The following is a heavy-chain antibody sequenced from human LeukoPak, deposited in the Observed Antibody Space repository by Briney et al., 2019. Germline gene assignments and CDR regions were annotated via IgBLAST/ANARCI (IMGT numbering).Heavy chain of an antibody. J-gene: IGHJ4*02. Sequence: GGSLRLSCSASGFTFSTYWMSWVRQAPGKGLEWVANMRRDGNEIYYLDSVRGRFTISRDNAKNSLYLQMNSLRAEDTAIYYCTRVGYIDEGIDYWGQGTLVTVSS. CDR2: MRRDGNEI. CDR3: TRVGYIDEGIDY. D-gene: IGHD5-24*01. V-gene: IGHV3-7*04. CDR1: GFTFSTYW.